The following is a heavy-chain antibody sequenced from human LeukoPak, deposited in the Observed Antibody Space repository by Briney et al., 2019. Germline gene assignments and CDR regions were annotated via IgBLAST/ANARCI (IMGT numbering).Heavy chain of an antibody. V-gene: IGHV4-34*01. D-gene: IGHD2-8*01. CDR2: INHSGSF. CDR3: ARVTYCTTTSCHPLGWFDP. Sequence: SETLSLTCAVYGGPFSGYYWSWIRQAPGKGLEWIGDINHSGSFNYNPSLKSRLLILVDTSKNQFSLKLSSVTAADTAVYYCARVTYCTTTSCHPLGWFDPWGQGTLVTVSS. J-gene: IGHJ5*02. CDR1: GGPFSGYY.